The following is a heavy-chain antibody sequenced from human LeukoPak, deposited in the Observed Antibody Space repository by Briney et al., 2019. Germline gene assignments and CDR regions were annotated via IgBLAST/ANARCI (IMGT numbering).Heavy chain of an antibody. J-gene: IGHJ5*02. D-gene: IGHD2-15*01. CDR3: ARGHRFRGNCRGVTCWFWFEP. V-gene: IGHV1-8*01. CDR1: GYTFSRYE. Sequence: ASVKVSCKASGYTFSRYEIHWVRQDTGQGLEWVGSMNPNTGNTAYAEKFQGRVTMTRDTSIDTAYMELSSLRSEDTAIYYCARGHRFRGNCRGVTCWFWFEPWGQGTLVTVSS. CDR2: MNPNTGNT.